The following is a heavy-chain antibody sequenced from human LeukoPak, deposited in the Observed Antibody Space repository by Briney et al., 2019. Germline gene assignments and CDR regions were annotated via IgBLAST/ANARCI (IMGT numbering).Heavy chain of an antibody. D-gene: IGHD6-25*01. Sequence: PGGSLRLSCAASGSTFSSYAMSWVRQAPGKGLEWVSAITGSGGSTYYADSVKGRFIISRDNSKNTLFLQMNSLRAEETAVYYCANVWATIAAVGYWGQGTLVTVSS. CDR1: GSTFSSYA. V-gene: IGHV3-23*01. CDR3: ANVWATIAAVGY. CDR2: ITGSGGST. J-gene: IGHJ4*02.